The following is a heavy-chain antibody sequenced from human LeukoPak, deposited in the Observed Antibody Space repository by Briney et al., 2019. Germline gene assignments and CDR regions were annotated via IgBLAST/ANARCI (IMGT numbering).Heavy chain of an antibody. J-gene: IGHJ4*02. D-gene: IGHD1-26*01. CDR1: GFPFSNYA. CDR2: ISESGDKT. Sequence: PGGSLRLSCAASGFPFSNYAMNWVRQAPGKRLEWVSSISESGDKTDYADSVRGRFTISRDNSQNTLYLQMNSLRVEDTALYYCAKQWVDCWGQGTLVTVSS. V-gene: IGHV3-23*01. CDR3: AKQWVDC.